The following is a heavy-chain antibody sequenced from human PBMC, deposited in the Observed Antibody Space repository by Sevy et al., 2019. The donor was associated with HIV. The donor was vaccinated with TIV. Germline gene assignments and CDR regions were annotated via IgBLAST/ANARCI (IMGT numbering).Heavy chain of an antibody. CDR1: GDSISTSSW. J-gene: IGHJ6*02. CDR3: ARRVILTCYSYYYYGMDV. CDR2: IYHCGST. V-gene: IGHV4-4*02. D-gene: IGHD3-9*01. Sequence: SETLSLTCAVSGDSISTSSWWSWVRQSPGKGLQWIGEIYHCGSTNYNPSLKSRVTISVDKSKNQFSLKLISVSAADAAVYYCARRVILTCYSYYYYGMDVWGQGTTVTVSS.